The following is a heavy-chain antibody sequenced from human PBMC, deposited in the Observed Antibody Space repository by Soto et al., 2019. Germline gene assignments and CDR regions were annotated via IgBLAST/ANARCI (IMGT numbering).Heavy chain of an antibody. V-gene: IGHV3-30*18. CDR3: AKSGNCPLDY. J-gene: IGHJ4*02. D-gene: IGHD1-26*01. CDR1: GFTFSSYG. Sequence: PVGSLRLSCAASGFTFSSYGMHWVRQAPGKGLEWVAVISYDGSNKYYADSVKGRFTISRDNSKNTLYLQMNSLRAEDTAVYYCAKSGNCPLDYWGQGTLVTVSS. CDR2: ISYDGSNK.